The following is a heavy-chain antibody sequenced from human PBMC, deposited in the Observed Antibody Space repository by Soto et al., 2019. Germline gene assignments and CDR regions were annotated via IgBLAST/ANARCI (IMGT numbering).Heavy chain of an antibody. CDR3: ARGGNTQNRNDY. CDR1: GFTFSSYS. J-gene: IGHJ4*02. D-gene: IGHD2-15*01. V-gene: IGHV3-21*01. CDR2: ISSSSSYI. Sequence: EVQLVESGGGLVKPGGSLRLSCAASGFTFSSYSMNWVRQAPGKGLEWVSSISSSSSYIYYADSVKGRFTISRDNAKNSLYLQMNSLRAEDTAVYCCARGGNTQNRNDYWGQGTLVTVSS.